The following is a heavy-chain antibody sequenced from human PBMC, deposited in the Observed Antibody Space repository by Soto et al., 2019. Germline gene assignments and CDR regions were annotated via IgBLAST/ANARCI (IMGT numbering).Heavy chain of an antibody. V-gene: IGHV3-64*01. CDR2: ISSNGGST. Sequence: PGGSLRLSCAASGFTFSSYAMHWVRQAPGKGLEYVSAISSNGGSTYYANSVKGRFTISRDNAKNTLYLQMNSLRAEDTSVYYSARHLAETRAYRGQGPLVAVS. CDR3: ARHLAETRAY. J-gene: IGHJ4*02. CDR1: GFTFSSYA. D-gene: IGHD3-3*02.